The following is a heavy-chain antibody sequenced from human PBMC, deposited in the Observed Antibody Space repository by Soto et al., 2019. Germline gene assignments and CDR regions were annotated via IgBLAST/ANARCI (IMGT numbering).Heavy chain of an antibody. V-gene: IGHV2-5*02. J-gene: IGHJ4*02. CDR2: IYWDDDK. D-gene: IGHD3-3*01. Sequence: QITLNESGPTQVKPRQTLTLTCTFSGFSLTTSGVGVGWIRQSPGKAPEWLALIYWDDDKRYSPSLKGRLTLTKDTSKNQVVLTMADLDPADTATYYCAHRVLRTVFGLVTTTAIYFDFWGQGTPVAVSS. CDR3: AHRVLRTVFGLVTTTAIYFDF. CDR1: GFSLTTSGVG.